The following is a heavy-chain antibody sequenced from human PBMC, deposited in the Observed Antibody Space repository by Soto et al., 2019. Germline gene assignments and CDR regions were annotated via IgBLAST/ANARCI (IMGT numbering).Heavy chain of an antibody. D-gene: IGHD3-10*01. CDR3: ARVLLWFGELLYSDGMDV. CDR2: IYYSGST. CDR1: GGSISSGDYY. V-gene: IGHV4-30-4*01. J-gene: IGHJ6*02. Sequence: SETLSLTCTVSGGSISSGDYYWSWIRQPPGKGLEWIGYIYYSGSTYYNPSLKSRVTISVDTSKNQFSLKLSSVTAADTAVYYFARVLLWFGELLYSDGMDVWGQGTTVTVSS.